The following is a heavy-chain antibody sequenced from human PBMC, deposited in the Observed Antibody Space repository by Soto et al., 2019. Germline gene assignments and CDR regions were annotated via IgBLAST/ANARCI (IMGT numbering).Heavy chain of an antibody. CDR2: IYYSGST. Sequence: LSLTCTVSGGSISSSSYYWGWIRQPPGKGLEWIGSIYYSGSTNYNPSLKSRVTISVDTSKNQFSLKLSSVTAADTAVYYCAKGDGSGFDWLSRDHNAFYIWGQGTMVTVSS. V-gene: IGHV4-39*07. CDR1: GGSISSSSYY. CDR3: AKGDGSGFDWLSRDHNAFYI. D-gene: IGHD3-9*01. J-gene: IGHJ3*02.